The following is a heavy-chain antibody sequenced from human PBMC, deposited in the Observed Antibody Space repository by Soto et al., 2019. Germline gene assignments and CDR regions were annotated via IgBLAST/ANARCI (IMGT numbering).Heavy chain of an antibody. CDR1: GFTFSSYA. CDR3: ARDGSSGYFFDY. D-gene: IGHD3-22*01. J-gene: IGHJ4*02. V-gene: IGHV3-30-3*01. CDR2: ISYDGSNK. Sequence: GGSLRLSCAASGFTFSSYAMHWVRQAPGKGLEWVAVISYDGSNKYYADSVKGRFTISRDNSKNTLYLQMNSLRAEDTAVYYCARDGSSGYFFDYWGQGTLVTVS.